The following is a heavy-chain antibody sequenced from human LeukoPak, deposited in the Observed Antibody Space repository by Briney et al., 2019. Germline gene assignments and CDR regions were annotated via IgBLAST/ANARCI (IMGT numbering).Heavy chain of an antibody. CDR2: IYYSGNT. CDR3: AREAGSDSSGYYYRNSDL. CDR1: GGSISSYY. D-gene: IGHD3-22*01. V-gene: IGHV4-59*01. Sequence: SETLSLTCTVSGGSISSYYWSWVRQPPGKGLEWIGYIYYSGNTNYSPSLKSRATISVDTAKNQFSLKLSSVTAADTAVYYCAREAGSDSSGYYYRNSDLWGRGTLVTVSS. J-gene: IGHJ2*01.